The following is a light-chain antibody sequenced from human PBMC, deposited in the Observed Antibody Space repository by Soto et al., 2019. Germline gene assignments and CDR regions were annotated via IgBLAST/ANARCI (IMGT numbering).Light chain of an antibody. V-gene: IGLV2-14*01. CDR1: SSDVGGYNY. CDR2: DVS. J-gene: IGLJ1*01. CDR3: SSYTSSSTLEGV. Sequence: QSALTQPASVSGSPGQSITISCTGTSSDVGGYNYVSWYQQHPGKAPKLMIYDVSNRPSGVSNRFSGSKSGNTASLTISGFQAEDEADYYCSSYTSSSTLEGVFGTGTKVTVL.